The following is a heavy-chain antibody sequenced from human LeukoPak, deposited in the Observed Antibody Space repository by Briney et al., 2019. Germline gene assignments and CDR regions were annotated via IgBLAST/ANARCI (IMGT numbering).Heavy chain of an antibody. CDR2: INHSGST. Sequence: PSETLSLTCAVYGGSFSGYYWSWIRQPPGKGLEWIGEINHSGSTNYNPSLKSRVTISVDTSKNQLSLKLSSVTAADTAVYYCARGPGAVVPAAIRRGYFDLWGRGTLVTVSS. V-gene: IGHV4-34*01. J-gene: IGHJ2*01. D-gene: IGHD2-2*01. CDR1: GGSFSGYY. CDR3: ARGPGAVVPAAIRRGYFDL.